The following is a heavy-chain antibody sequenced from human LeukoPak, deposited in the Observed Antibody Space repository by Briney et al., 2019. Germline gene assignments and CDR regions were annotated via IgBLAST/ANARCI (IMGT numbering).Heavy chain of an antibody. CDR1: GFTFSNFW. D-gene: IGHD1-1*01. CDR2: IKQDETEK. CDR3: ARDLVWNDFEGEEGGQDY. Sequence: GESLRLSCTASGFTFSNFWMGWVRQAPGKGLEWVANIKQDETEKFYLGSVKGRFTISRDNAKNSLYLQMNSLRVEDTALYYCARDLVWNDFEGEEGGQDYWGQGTLVTVSS. J-gene: IGHJ4*02. V-gene: IGHV3-7*03.